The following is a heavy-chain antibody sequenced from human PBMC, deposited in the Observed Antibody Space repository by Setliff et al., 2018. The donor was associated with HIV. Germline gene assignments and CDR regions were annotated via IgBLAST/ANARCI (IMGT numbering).Heavy chain of an antibody. V-gene: IGHV4-34*01. CDR3: ARVKSIKTTLVRLWPRFDL. J-gene: IGHJ5*02. CDR1: TESLTRYD. D-gene: IGHD3-10*01. CDR2: IDDSGSI. Sequence: LETLSLTCAVYTESLTRYDWAWIRQSPEKGLEWIGEIDDSGSIIYNPSLQSRVTMSVDTSENQFSLKVRSLTAADTGLYYCARVKSIKTTLVRLWPRFDLWGQGTQVTVSS.